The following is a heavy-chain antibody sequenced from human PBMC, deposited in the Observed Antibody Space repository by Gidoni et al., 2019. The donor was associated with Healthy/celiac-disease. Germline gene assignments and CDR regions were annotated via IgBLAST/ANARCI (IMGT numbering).Heavy chain of an antibody. J-gene: IGHJ4*02. CDR1: GFTFGRYT. Sequence: EVQLVASGGGVVQPGGALRLSCAASGFTFGRYTMNWVRQAPGKGLEWVSYSSSSSSTIYYADSVKGRFTISRDNAKNSLYLQMNSLRDEDTAVYYCARGADYYGSGSYPYYFDYWGQGTLVTVSS. CDR2: SSSSSSTI. CDR3: ARGADYYGSGSYPYYFDY. D-gene: IGHD3-10*01. V-gene: IGHV3-48*02.